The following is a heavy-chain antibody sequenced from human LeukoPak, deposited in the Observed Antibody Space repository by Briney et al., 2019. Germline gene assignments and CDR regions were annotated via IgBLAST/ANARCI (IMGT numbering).Heavy chain of an antibody. CDR3: ARDGIAVAGPYHNYYYGMDV. D-gene: IGHD6-19*01. Sequence: GGSLRLSYAASGFTFSSYGMHWVRQAPGKGLEWVAVIWYDGTNKNHADSVKGRFTISRDNSKNTLYLQMNSLRAEDTAVYYCARDGIAVAGPYHNYYYGMDVWGQGTTVTVSS. V-gene: IGHV3-33*01. CDR1: GFTFSSYG. J-gene: IGHJ6*02. CDR2: IWYDGTNK.